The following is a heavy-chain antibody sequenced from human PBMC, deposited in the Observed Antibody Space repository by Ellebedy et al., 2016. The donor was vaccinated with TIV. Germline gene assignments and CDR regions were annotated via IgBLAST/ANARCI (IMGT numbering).Heavy chain of an antibody. J-gene: IGHJ4*02. CDR1: GGSISSSNW. CDR2: IYHSGST. D-gene: IGHD3-22*01. Sequence: SETLSLTCAVSGGSISSSNWWSWVRQPPGKGLEWIGEIYHSGSTNYNPSLKSRVTISVDKSKNQFSLKLSSVTAADTDVYYCARPSYDSNGYYFFEYWGQGTLVTVSS. CDR3: ARPSYDSNGYYFFEY. V-gene: IGHV4-4*02.